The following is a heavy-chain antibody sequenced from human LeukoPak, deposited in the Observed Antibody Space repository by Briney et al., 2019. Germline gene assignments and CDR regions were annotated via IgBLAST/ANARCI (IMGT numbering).Heavy chain of an antibody. CDR1: GYTFTGYY. CDR2: INPHSGDT. D-gene: IGHD3-16*01. J-gene: IGHJ3*02. Sequence: ASVKVSCKASGYTFTGYYVHWVRQAPGQGLEWMGWINPHSGDTSYAQNFQGRVTMTRDTSISTVYMELSRLRSDDTAVYYCAREEGGFDAFDIWAKGQWSPSLQ. V-gene: IGHV1-2*02. CDR3: AREEGGFDAFDI.